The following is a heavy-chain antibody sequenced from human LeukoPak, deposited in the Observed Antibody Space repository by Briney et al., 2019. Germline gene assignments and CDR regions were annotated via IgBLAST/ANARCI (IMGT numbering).Heavy chain of an antibody. CDR2: ISGSGGST. V-gene: IGHV3-23*01. Sequence: GGSLRLSCAASGFIYSSYALSWLRQAPGKELEWVSAISGSGGSTYYADSVKGRFTISRDNSKNTLYLQMNSLRAEDTAVYYCAKDSTVTTFDYWGQGTLVTVSS. J-gene: IGHJ4*02. D-gene: IGHD4-17*01. CDR3: AKDSTVTTFDY. CDR1: GFIYSSYA.